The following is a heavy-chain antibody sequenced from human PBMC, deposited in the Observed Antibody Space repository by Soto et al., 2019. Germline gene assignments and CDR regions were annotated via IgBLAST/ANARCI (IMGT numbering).Heavy chain of an antibody. D-gene: IGHD3-16*01. CDR2: INPYNANV. CDR3: ARNRVAGIWGDAFDI. CDR1: GYTFTNHG. Sequence: QVQLVQSGAEVKKPGASVKVSCKTSGYTFTNHGINWVRQAPGQGLEWMGWINPYNANVNYAQKLQGRVTMTSDTAAITAYMDLGSLTSADPAVYYCARNRVAGIWGDAFDIWGQGTMVNVSS. V-gene: IGHV1-18*04. J-gene: IGHJ3*02.